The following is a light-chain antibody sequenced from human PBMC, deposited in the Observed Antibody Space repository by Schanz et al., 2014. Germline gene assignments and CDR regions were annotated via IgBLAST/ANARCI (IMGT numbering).Light chain of an antibody. CDR3: SSYTSSSTLYV. V-gene: IGLV2-14*02. Sequence: QSSLTQPASVSGSPGQSITISCTGPSSDVGSYNLVSWYQQHPDKAPKLIIYEGTKRPSGVSNRFSGSESGNTASLTISGLQAEDEADYYCSSYTSSSTLYVFGTGTKLTVL. CDR1: SSDVGSYNL. CDR2: EGT. J-gene: IGLJ1*01.